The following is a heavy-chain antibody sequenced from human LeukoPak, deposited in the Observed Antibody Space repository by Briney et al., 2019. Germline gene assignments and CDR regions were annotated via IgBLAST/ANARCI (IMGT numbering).Heavy chain of an antibody. D-gene: IGHD5-18*01. V-gene: IGHV3-43*02. Sequence: GGSLRLSCAASGFTFDDYAMHWVRQAPGKGLEWVSLISGGGGSTYYADSVKGRFTISRDNSKNSLYLQMNSLRTEDTALYYCAKGRREIQLWLYGMDVWGQGTTVTVSS. CDR2: ISGGGGST. J-gene: IGHJ6*02. CDR3: AKGRREIQLWLYGMDV. CDR1: GFTFDDYA.